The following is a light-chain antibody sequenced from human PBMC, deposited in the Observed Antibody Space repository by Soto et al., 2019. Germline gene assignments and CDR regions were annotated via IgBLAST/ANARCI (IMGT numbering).Light chain of an antibody. CDR1: QSISGS. CDR2: EAS. Sequence: DIQMTQSPSTLSASVGDRVTITCRASQSISGSLAWYQQQPGKAPKLLIYEASNLKSGVPSRFSGSGSGTEYTLTSSSLQTDDTASYYGQQYNGYWTFGQGTRVEIK. CDR3: QQYNGYWT. V-gene: IGKV1-5*03. J-gene: IGKJ1*01.